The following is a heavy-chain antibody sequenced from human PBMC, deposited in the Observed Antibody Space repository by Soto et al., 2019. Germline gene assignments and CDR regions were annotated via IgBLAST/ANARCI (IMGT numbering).Heavy chain of an antibody. Sequence: GASAKVSCKDXCYTFTNYGISLLRHSNGQGLEWMGWNSAYNGNTNYAQKLQGRVTMTTDTSTSTAYMELRSLRSDDTAVYYCARRQWLVGGYYYGMDVWGQGTTVTVSS. CDR3: ARRQWLVGGYYYGMDV. CDR2: NSAYNGNT. J-gene: IGHJ6*02. V-gene: IGHV1-18*01. D-gene: IGHD6-19*01. CDR1: CYTFTNYG.